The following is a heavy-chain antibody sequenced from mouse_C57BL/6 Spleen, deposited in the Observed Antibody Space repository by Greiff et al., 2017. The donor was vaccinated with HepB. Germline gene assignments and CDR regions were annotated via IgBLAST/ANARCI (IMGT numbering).Heavy chain of an antibody. CDR3: AREDGNSHFDY. V-gene: IGHV1-82*01. CDR2: IYPGDGDT. J-gene: IGHJ2*01. D-gene: IGHD2-1*01. CDR1: GYAFSSSW. Sequence: QVQLKQSGPELVKPGASVKISCKASGYAFSSSWMNWVKQRPGKGLEWIGRIYPGDGDTNYNGKFKGKATLTADKSSSTAYMQLSSLTSEDSAVYFCAREDGNSHFDYWGQGTTLTVSS.